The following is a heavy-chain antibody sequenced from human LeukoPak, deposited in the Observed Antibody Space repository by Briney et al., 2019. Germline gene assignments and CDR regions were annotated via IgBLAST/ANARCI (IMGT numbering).Heavy chain of an antibody. J-gene: IGHJ4*02. D-gene: IGHD6-13*01. CDR2: ISYDGSNK. V-gene: IGHV3-30-3*01. CDR1: GFTFSSHA. Sequence: GGSLRLSCAASGFTFSSHAMHWVRQAPGKGPEWVAVISYDGSNKYYADSVKGRFTISRDNSKNTLYLQMNSLRAVDTAVYYCARNFGPYSNILYSLDYWGQGTLVTVSS. CDR3: ARNFGPYSNILYSLDY.